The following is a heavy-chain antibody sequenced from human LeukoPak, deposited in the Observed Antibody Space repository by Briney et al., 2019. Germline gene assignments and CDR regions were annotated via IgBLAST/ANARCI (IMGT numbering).Heavy chain of an antibody. D-gene: IGHD3-22*01. Sequence: SETLSLTCAVYGGSFSGYYWSWVRRPPGKGLEWIGEINHSGSTNYNPSLKSRVTISVDTSKSQFSLKLSSVTAEDTAVYYCACLTTADAFDIWGQGTMVTVSS. V-gene: IGHV4-34*01. CDR3: ACLTTADAFDI. CDR1: GGSFSGYY. CDR2: INHSGST. J-gene: IGHJ3*02.